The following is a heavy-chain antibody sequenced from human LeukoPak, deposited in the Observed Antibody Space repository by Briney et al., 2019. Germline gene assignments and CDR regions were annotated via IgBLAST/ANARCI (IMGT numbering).Heavy chain of an antibody. D-gene: IGHD5-24*01. CDR3: ARDRRWLQLVD. J-gene: IGHJ4*02. CDR2: IFTSGST. CDR1: GVSISSYY. Sequence: PSENLSLTCTISGVSISSYYWSWIRQPAGKGLEWIGRIFTSGSTNYNPSLKSRVTMSVDTSKNQFSLKLSSVTAADTAVYYCARDRRWLQLVDWGQGTLVTVSS. V-gene: IGHV4-4*07.